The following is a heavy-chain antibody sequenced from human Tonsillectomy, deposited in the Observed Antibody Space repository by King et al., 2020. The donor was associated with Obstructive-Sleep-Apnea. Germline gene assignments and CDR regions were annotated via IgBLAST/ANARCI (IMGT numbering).Heavy chain of an antibody. CDR3: AKDWGVCSGGSCYLFDY. Sequence: QLVQSGGGLVQPGGSLRLSCAASGFTFSSYAISWVRQAPGKGLVWGSAISGSGVSTYYAHSGKGRLTISRDNSKNTLYLQMNSLRAEDTAVYYCAKDWGVCSGGSCYLFDYWGQGTLVTVSS. CDR2: ISGSGVST. CDR1: GFTFSSYA. V-gene: IGHV3-23*04. D-gene: IGHD2-15*01. J-gene: IGHJ4*02.